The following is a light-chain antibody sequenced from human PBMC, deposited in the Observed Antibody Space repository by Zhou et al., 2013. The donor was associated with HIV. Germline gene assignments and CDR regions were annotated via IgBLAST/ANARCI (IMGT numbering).Light chain of an antibody. J-gene: IGKJ1*01. CDR1: QNIDTW. V-gene: IGKV1-39*01. CDR3: QQSYSNPRT. CDR2: KAS. Sequence: DIQMTQSPATLSASVGDSVTITCRASQNIDTWLAWYQQGPGKAPKLLVYKASSLQSGVPSRFGGSGSGTDFTLTISSLQPEDFATYYCQQSYSNPRTFGQGTKVEIK.